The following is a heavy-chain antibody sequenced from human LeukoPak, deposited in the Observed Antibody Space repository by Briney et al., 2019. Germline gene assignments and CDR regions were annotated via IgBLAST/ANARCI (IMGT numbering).Heavy chain of an antibody. J-gene: IGHJ4*02. CDR3: ATAYYYATAD. CDR2: IKPDGSEK. V-gene: IGHV3-7*01. D-gene: IGHD3-10*01. Sequence: GGSLRLSCAASGFTFSSYWMSWVRQAPGKGLEWVANIKPDGSEKYYVDSVKGRFTMSRDNAKNSLYLQMNSLRAEDTAVYYCATAYYYATADWGQGTLVTVSS. CDR1: GFTFSSYW.